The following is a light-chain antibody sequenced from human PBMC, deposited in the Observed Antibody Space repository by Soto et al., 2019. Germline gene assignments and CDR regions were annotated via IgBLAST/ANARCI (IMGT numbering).Light chain of an antibody. Sequence: QPVLTQPPSVSAAPGQKVTISCSGGSSNIGNNYVSWYQHLPGTAPKLLIYDNHERPSGIPDRFSGSTSGTSATLAITGLQTGDEADYYCGTWDTSLSAGVFGGGTKVTVL. J-gene: IGLJ2*01. V-gene: IGLV1-51*01. CDR2: DNH. CDR3: GTWDTSLSAGV. CDR1: SSNIGNNY.